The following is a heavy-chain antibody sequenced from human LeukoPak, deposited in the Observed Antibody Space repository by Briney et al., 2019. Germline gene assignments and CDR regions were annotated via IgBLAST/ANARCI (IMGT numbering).Heavy chain of an antibody. J-gene: IGHJ4*02. V-gene: IGHV4-59*08. CDR3: ARTFGYDPLYYFDY. CDR1: SGSISSYY. Sequence: PSETLSLTCTVSSGSISSYYWSWIRQPPGKGLEWIGYIYYSGSTNYNPSLKSRVTISVDTSKNQFSLKLSSVTAADTAVYYCARTFGYDPLYYFDYWGQGTLVTVSS. CDR2: IYYSGST. D-gene: IGHD3-10*01.